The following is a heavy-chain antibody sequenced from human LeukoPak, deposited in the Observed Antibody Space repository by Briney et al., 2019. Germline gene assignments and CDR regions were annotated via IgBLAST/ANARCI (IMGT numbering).Heavy chain of an antibody. Sequence: SQTQSLTCTVSGGSISIGSYYWTWIRQPAGKGLECIGRIYTSGSTNYNPALKSRVTISVDTSNNQFTLKLSSVTAADTAVYYCARERAVAGKLLVIAENWFDPWGQGTLVTVSS. V-gene: IGHV4-61*02. CDR1: GGSISIGSYY. CDR3: ARERAVAGKLLVIAENWFDP. D-gene: IGHD6-19*01. J-gene: IGHJ5*02. CDR2: IYTSGST.